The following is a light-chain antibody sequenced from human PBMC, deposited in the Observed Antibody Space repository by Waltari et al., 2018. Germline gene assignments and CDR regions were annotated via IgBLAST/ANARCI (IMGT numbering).Light chain of an antibody. J-gene: IGLJ3*02. CDR3: SSYTSSSTRV. V-gene: IGLV2-14*01. CDR2: DIS. CDR1: SSDVGGYNY. Sequence: QPALTQPASVSGSPGQSITISCTGTSSDVGGYNYVYWYQQHPGKALNLMNYDISKRPSGVSNRFSGSKSGNTASLTISVLQAEYEADYYCSSYTSSSTRVFGGGTKLTVL.